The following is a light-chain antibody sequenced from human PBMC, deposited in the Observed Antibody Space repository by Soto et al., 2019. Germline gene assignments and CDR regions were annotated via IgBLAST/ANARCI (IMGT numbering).Light chain of an antibody. Sequence: QSVLTQPPSVSGSPGQSVTISCTGTSTDFVSYNRVSWYQQPPGTAPKLLIYGNTNRPSGVPDRFSGSKSGTSASLAITGLQAEDEADYYCQTYDSSLSGYVFGTGTKVTVL. CDR2: GNT. CDR1: STDFVSYNR. V-gene: IGLV2-18*02. J-gene: IGLJ1*01. CDR3: QTYDSSLSGYV.